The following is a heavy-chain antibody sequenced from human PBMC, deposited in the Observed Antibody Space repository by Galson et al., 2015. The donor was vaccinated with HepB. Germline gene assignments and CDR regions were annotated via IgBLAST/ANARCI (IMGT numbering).Heavy chain of an antibody. J-gene: IGHJ4*02. CDR2: ISWNSDTI. D-gene: IGHD1-26*01. V-gene: IGHV3-9*01. Sequence: SLRLSCAASGFSFDDYAMHWVRQAPGKGLEWVSGISWNSDTIGYAASVKGRFTISRDNAKNSLYLQMNSLRPEDTALYYCAKDDMLGAVAVTFFDICGQGTQVSVSS. CDR3: AKDDMLGAVAVTFFDI. CDR1: GFSFDDYA.